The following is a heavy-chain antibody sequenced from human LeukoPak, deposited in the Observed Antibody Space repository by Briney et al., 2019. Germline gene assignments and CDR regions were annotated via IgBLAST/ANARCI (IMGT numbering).Heavy chain of an antibody. J-gene: IGHJ4*02. D-gene: IGHD1-14*01. CDR2: ISYDGSNK. V-gene: IGHV3-30*18. CDR1: GFTFSSYG. Sequence: GSLRLSCAASGFTFSSYGMHWVRPAPGKGLEWVAVISYDGSNKYYADSVKGRFTISRDNSKNTLYLQMNSLRAEDTAVYYCAKPHTTTGDYWGQGTLVTVSS. CDR3: AKPHTTTGDY.